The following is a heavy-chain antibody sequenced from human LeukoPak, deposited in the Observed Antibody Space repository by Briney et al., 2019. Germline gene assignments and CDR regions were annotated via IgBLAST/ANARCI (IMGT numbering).Heavy chain of an antibody. D-gene: IGHD4-17*01. CDR2: IYYSGST. CDR3: AREGLNGDYYNWFDP. Sequence: SETLSLTCTVSGGSISSSSYYWGWIRQPPGKGLGWIGSIYYSGSTYYNPSLKSRVTISVDTSKNQFSLKLSSVTAADTAVYYCAREGLNGDYYNWFDPWGQGTLVTVSS. J-gene: IGHJ5*02. V-gene: IGHV4-39*07. CDR1: GGSISSSSYY.